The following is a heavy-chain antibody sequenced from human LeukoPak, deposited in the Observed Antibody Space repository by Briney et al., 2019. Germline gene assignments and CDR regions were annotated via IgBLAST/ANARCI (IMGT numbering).Heavy chain of an antibody. V-gene: IGHV3-74*01. CDR1: GFTFSSYW. CDR2: INSDGSST. D-gene: IGHD3-9*01. J-gene: IGHJ5*02. Sequence: GGSLRLSCAASGFTFSSYWMHWVRQAPGKGLVWVSRINSDGSSTSYADSVKGRFTISRDNAKNTLYLQMSSLRAEDTAVYYCAREPQYYDILAGYPRGHWFDPWGQGTLVTVSS. CDR3: AREPQYYDILAGYPRGHWFDP.